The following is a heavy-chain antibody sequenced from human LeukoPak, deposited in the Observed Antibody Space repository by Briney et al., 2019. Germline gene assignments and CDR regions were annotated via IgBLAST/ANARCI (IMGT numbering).Heavy chain of an antibody. D-gene: IGHD5-12*01. J-gene: IGHJ4*02. V-gene: IGHV4-38-2*01. CDR3: ARYSGYASYYFDY. CDR2: IYHSGST. Sequence: SETLSLTCAVSGYSISSGYYWGWIRQPPGKGLEWIGSIYHSGSTYYNPSLKSRVTISVDTSKNQFSLKLSSVTAADTAVYYFARYSGYASYYFDYWGQGTLVTVSS. CDR1: GYSISSGYY.